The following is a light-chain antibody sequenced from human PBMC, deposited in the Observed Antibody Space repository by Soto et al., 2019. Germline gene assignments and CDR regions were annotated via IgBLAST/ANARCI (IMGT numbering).Light chain of an antibody. J-gene: IGKJ3*01. CDR2: GAS. CDR1: ETIRGL. V-gene: IGKV3-15*01. Sequence: EIVLTQSPATLSLSPGERATLSCRASETIRGLLAWYQQRPGQPPRLLIYGASTRATGIPARFSGSGSGTEFTLTISSLQSEDFAVYYCQQYNNWPPVTFGPGTKVDI. CDR3: QQYNNWPPVT.